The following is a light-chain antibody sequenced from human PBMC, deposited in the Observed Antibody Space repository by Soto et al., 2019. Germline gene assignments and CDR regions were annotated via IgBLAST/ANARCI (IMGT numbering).Light chain of an antibody. V-gene: IGKV3-15*01. CDR2: GAS. CDR1: QSVSDN. CDR3: QQSNNWPRT. J-gene: IGKJ1*01. Sequence: EIVMTQSPATLPVSPGERATLSCRASQSVSDNLAWYQQKPGQAPRLLIYGASTRATGIPARFSGSGSGTEFTLTISSLQSEDFAVYYCQQSNNWPRTFGQGTKVEIK.